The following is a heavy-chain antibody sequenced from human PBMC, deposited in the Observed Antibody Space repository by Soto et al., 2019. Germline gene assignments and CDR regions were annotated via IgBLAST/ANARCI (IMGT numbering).Heavy chain of an antibody. CDR1: GFTFSSYA. CDR3: ARATDYYYYDMDV. Sequence: EVQLLESGGGLVQPGGSLRLSCAASGFTFSSYAMSWVXXXXXXXXEWVSGISDSGGTTYYADSVKGRLTISRDKSKNTLYLQMNSLRGEDXAXXYCARATDYYYYDMDVWGQGTTVTVSS. CDR2: ISDSGGTT. J-gene: IGHJ6*02. V-gene: IGHV3-23*01. D-gene: IGHD5-12*01.